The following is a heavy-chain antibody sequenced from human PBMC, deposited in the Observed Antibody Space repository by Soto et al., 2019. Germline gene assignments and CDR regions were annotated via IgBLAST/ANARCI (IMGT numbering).Heavy chain of an antibody. V-gene: IGHV4-31*03. CDR3: ARVSGSYYYGMDV. J-gene: IGHJ6*02. CDR2: IFYSGTT. Sequence: SETLSLTCTVSGGSISSGGYYWSWIRQHPGKGLEWIGYIFYSGTTYYNPSLKSRVTISVDTSKNQFSLKLSSVTAADTAVYYCARVSGSYYYGMDVWGQGTTVTVSS. D-gene: IGHD1-26*01. CDR1: GGSISSGGYY.